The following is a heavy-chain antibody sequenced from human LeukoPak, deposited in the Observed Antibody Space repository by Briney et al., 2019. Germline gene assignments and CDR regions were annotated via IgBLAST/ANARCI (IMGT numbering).Heavy chain of an antibody. V-gene: IGHV4-30-2*01. CDR2: INHSGST. Sequence: PSQTLSLTCTVSGGSISSGGYYWSWIRQPPGKGLEWIGEINHSGSTNYNPSLKSRVTISVDTSKNQFSLKLSSVTAADTAVYYCASTLRQRGVGYYYGMDVWGQGTTVTVSS. CDR1: GGSISSGGYY. D-gene: IGHD2-2*01. J-gene: IGHJ6*02. CDR3: ASTLRQRGVGYYYGMDV.